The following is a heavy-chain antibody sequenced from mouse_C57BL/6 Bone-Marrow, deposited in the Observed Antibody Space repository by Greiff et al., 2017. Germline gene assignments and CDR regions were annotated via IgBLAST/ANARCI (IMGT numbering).Heavy chain of an antibody. Sequence: VMLVESGPGLVQPSQSLSITCTVSGFSLTSYGVHWVRQSPGKGLEWLGVIWSGGSTDYNAAFISRLSISKDNSKSQVFFKMNSLQADDTAIYYCARREDPYYSNFAMDYWGQGTSVTVSS. CDR2: IWSGGST. CDR3: ARREDPYYSNFAMDY. D-gene: IGHD2-5*01. V-gene: IGHV2-2*01. J-gene: IGHJ4*01. CDR1: GFSLTSYG.